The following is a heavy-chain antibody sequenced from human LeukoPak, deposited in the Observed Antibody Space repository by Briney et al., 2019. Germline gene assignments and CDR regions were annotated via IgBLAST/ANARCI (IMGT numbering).Heavy chain of an antibody. CDR2: INRDGREK. CDR1: GFTFSNFL. D-gene: IGHD3-10*01. CDR3: ARDRYYVSGTYYRFDY. J-gene: IGHJ4*02. Sequence: PGGSLRLSCAASGFTFSNFLMMWVRQAPGKGLEWVANINRDGREKNYVDSVKGRFTISRDNARNSLYLQMNTLRAEETAVYYCARDRYYVSGTYYRFDYWGPGALVTVSS. V-gene: IGHV3-7*01.